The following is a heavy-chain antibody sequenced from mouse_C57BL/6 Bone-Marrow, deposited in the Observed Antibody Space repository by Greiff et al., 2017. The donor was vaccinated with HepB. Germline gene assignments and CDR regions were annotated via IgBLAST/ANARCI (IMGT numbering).Heavy chain of an antibody. CDR2: ISSGGSYT. CDR1: GFTFSSYG. Sequence: EVHLVESGGDLVKPGGSLKLSCAASGFTFSSYGMSWVRQTPDKRLEWVATISSGGSYTYYPDSVKGRFTISRDNAKNTLYLQMSSLKSEDTAMYYCARHEGWDAYWGQGTLVTVSA. D-gene: IGHD3-3*01. J-gene: IGHJ3*01. CDR3: ARHEGWDAY. V-gene: IGHV5-6*01.